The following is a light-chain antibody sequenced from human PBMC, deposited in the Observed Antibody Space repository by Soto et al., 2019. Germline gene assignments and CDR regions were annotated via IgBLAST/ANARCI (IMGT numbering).Light chain of an antibody. Sequence: EIVLTQSPGTLSLSPGERATLSCRASQSVSSSYLAWYQQKPGQAPRLLIYGASSRATGIPDRFSGSGSGTDFTLTISRREPEDCAVYYCQQYGSSPLYTFGQGTKLEIK. CDR3: QQYGSSPLYT. J-gene: IGKJ2*01. CDR2: GAS. V-gene: IGKV3-20*01. CDR1: QSVSSSY.